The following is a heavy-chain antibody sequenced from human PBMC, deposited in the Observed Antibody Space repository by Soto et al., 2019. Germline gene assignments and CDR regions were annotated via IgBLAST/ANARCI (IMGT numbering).Heavy chain of an antibody. Sequence: QITLNESGPTVVRPTETLTLTCRFSGFSLTTSGVGVGWIRQSPGKAPEWLALIYWDDDKRYSASLKSRLTLTNDISKTHVVLTVSDWHLTYTDTYFCAHRVLRTVFGLFNTPAIYFDFWGQGTPFAV. V-gene: IGHV2-5*02. CDR3: AHRVLRTVFGLFNTPAIYFDF. J-gene: IGHJ4*02. CDR1: GFSLTTSGVG. CDR2: IYWDDDK. D-gene: IGHD3-3*01.